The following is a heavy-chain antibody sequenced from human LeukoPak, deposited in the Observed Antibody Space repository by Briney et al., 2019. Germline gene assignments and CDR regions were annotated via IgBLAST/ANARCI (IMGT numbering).Heavy chain of an antibody. CDR3: ASDRTTVTTRYYFDY. J-gene: IGHJ4*02. CDR1: GFTFSSYA. CDR2: ISYDGSNK. D-gene: IGHD4-17*01. V-gene: IGHV3-30*04. Sequence: GGSLRLSCAASGFTFSSYAMHWVRQAPGKGLEWVAVISYDGSNKYYADSVKGRFTISRDNSKNTLFLQMNSLRAEYTAVYYCASDRTTVTTRYYFDYWGQGALVTVSS.